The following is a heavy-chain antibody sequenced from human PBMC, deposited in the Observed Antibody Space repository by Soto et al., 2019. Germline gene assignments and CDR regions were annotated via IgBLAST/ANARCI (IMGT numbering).Heavy chain of an antibody. J-gene: IGHJ4*02. CDR1: GYVFTTLT. CDR3: ARDLAVAPAYFFDY. V-gene: IGHV1-3*04. Sequence: GSVKVCFKASGYVFTTLTIHLVRQAPGQSLEWMGWINTGNDNTEYSQKFQGRITLTRDTSASTAYMDLSSLRSEDTAVYYCARDLAVAPAYFFDYWGQGTPVTVSS. D-gene: IGHD6-19*01. CDR2: INTGNDNT.